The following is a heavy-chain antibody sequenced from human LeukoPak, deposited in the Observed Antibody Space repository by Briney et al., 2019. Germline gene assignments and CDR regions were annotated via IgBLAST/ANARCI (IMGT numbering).Heavy chain of an antibody. D-gene: IGHD3-10*01. CDR3: ARGRERFVDALGAFDI. CDR2: INHSGST. CDR1: GGYFRGYY. J-gene: IGHJ3*02. V-gene: IGHV4-34*01. Sequence: SETLSLSCAVYGGYFRGYYWSWIRQPPGKGLEWIGEINHSGSTNYNPSLKSRVTISVDTSKNQFSLKLSSVTAADTAVYYCARGRERFVDALGAFDIWGQGTMVTVSS.